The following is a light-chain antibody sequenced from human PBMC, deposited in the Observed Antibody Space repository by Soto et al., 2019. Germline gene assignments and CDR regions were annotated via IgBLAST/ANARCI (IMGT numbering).Light chain of an antibody. V-gene: IGLV2-14*01. CDR3: CSITSSSTYV. J-gene: IGLJ1*01. Sequence: QSVLAQPASVSGSPGQSITISGTGPSSDVGGYDYVSWYQPHPGKAPELLIYEVVNRPSWVSNRFSDATASNTASITTARLQAEDEADYFCCSITSSSTYVCGTGTKVTV. CDR2: EVV. CDR1: SSDVGGYDY.